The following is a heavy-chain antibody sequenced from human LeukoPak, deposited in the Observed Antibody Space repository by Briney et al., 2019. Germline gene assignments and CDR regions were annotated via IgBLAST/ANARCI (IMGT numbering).Heavy chain of an antibody. CDR3: ASDMVSIAEAAEYFQH. V-gene: IGHV3-9*01. Sequence: GRSLRLSCAASGFTFDDYAMHWVRQAPGKGLEWVSGISWNSGSIGYADSVKGRFTISRDNAKNSLYLQMNSLRAEDTAVYYCASDMVSIAEAAEYFQHWGQGTLVTVSS. J-gene: IGHJ1*01. CDR1: GFTFDDYA. CDR2: ISWNSGSI. D-gene: IGHD6-19*01.